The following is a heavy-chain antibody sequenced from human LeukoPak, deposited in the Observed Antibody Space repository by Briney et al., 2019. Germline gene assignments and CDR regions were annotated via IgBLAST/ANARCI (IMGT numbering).Heavy chain of an antibody. CDR3: ASRFSGYFVN. Sequence: SQTLSLTCTVSGGSISSGYYYWRWIRQPPGKGLEWIGYNYYSGSTYYNPSLKSRVNISVDTSKNQFSLKLSSVTAADTAVYYCASRFSGYFVNWGQGTLVTVSS. J-gene: IGHJ4*02. V-gene: IGHV4-30-4*01. D-gene: IGHD3-22*01. CDR2: NYYSGST. CDR1: GGSISSGYYY.